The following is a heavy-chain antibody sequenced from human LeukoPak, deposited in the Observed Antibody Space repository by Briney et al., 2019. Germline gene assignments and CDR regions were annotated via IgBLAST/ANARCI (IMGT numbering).Heavy chain of an antibody. D-gene: IGHD3-9*01. CDR3: ARQAYYDILARFDP. CDR1: GGSISSSSYY. V-gene: IGHV4-39*01. J-gene: IGHJ5*02. CDR2: IYFSGST. Sequence: PSETLSLTCTVSGGSISSSSYYWGWIRQPPGKGLEWIGSIYFSGSTYYNPSLKSRVTISVDTSKNQFSLKLSSVTAADTAVYYCARQAYYDILARFDPWGQGTLVTVSS.